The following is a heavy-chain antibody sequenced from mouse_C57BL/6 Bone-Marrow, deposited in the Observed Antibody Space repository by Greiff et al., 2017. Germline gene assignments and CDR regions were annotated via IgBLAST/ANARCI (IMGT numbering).Heavy chain of an antibody. Sequence: QVQLKQPGAELVMPGASVKLSCKASGYTFTSYWMHWVKQRPGQGLEWIGEIDPSDSYTNYNQKFKGKSTLTVDKSSSTAYMQLSSLTSEDSAVYYCARENDYGAWFAYWGQGTLVTVSA. D-gene: IGHD2-4*01. CDR1: GYTFTSYW. V-gene: IGHV1-69*01. CDR2: IDPSDSYT. CDR3: ARENDYGAWFAY. J-gene: IGHJ3*01.